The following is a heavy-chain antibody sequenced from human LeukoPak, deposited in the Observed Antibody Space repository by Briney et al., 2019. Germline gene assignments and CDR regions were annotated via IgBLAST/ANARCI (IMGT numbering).Heavy chain of an antibody. CDR1: GGSISSYY. Sequence: SETLSLTCTVSGGSISSYYWSWIRQPAGKGLEWIGRIYTSGSTNYNSSLKSRVTMSVDTSKNQVSLKLSSVTAADTAVYYCATGDGYNSFDYWGQGTLVTVSS. V-gene: IGHV4-4*07. CDR3: ATGDGYNSFDY. D-gene: IGHD5-24*01. J-gene: IGHJ4*02. CDR2: IYTSGST.